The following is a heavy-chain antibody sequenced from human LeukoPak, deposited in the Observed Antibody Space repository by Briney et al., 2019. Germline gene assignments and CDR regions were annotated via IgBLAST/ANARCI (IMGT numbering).Heavy chain of an antibody. CDR3: ARDGYSGSSLDY. V-gene: IGHV4-59*11. J-gene: IGHJ4*02. CDR2: INSTGST. CDR1: GGSTNSHF. Sequence: SETLSLTCAVSGGSTNSHFTSSIRQPPGKRLEWIEYINSTGSTNYNPSLKSRVTISVDTSRNQFSLKLSSVTAADTAVYYCARDGYSGSSLDYWGQGALVTVSS. D-gene: IGHD1-26*01.